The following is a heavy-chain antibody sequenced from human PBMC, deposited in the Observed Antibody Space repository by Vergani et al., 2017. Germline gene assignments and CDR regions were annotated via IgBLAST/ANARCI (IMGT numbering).Heavy chain of an antibody. Sequence: QVQLVQSGAEVKKPGSSVKVSCKASGGTFSSYAISWVRQAPGQGLEWMGGIIPIFGTANYAQKYQGRVTITADKSTGTAYMELSSLRSEDTAVYYCARSPEASSSWHFVGKNYYYYGMDVWGQGTTVTVSS. J-gene: IGHJ6*02. CDR3: ARSPEASSSWHFVGKNYYYYGMDV. CDR1: GGTFSSYA. D-gene: IGHD6-13*01. V-gene: IGHV1-69*06. CDR2: IIPIFGTA.